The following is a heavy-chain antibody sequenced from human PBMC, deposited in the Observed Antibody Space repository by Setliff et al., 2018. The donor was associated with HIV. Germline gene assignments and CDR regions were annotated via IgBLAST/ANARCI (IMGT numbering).Heavy chain of an antibody. CDR1: GYTFTSYG. CDR3: AKSSDWPPYYFDH. CDR2: IIPFHGTV. D-gene: IGHD6-19*01. Sequence: GASVKVSCKASGYTFTSYGISWVRQAPGQGLEWMGWIIPFHGTVNYAQKFRGRVTITTDKLMTIAYLDLNSLRAEDTALYYCAKSSDWPPYYFDHWGQGTLVTVSS. V-gene: IGHV1-69*10. J-gene: IGHJ4*02.